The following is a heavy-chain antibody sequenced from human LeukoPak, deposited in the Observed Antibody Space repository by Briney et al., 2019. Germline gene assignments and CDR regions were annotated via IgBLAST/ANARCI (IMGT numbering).Heavy chain of an antibody. Sequence: ASVKVSCKASGYTFTSYDINWVRQATGQGVEWMGWMNPNSGNTGYAQKFQGRVTMTRNTSISTAYMELSSLRSEDTAVYYCARAYRIAPAGTYYFDYWGQGTLVTVSS. CDR3: ARAYRIAPAGTYYFDY. CDR1: GYTFTSYD. D-gene: IGHD6-13*01. V-gene: IGHV1-8*01. J-gene: IGHJ4*02. CDR2: MNPNSGNT.